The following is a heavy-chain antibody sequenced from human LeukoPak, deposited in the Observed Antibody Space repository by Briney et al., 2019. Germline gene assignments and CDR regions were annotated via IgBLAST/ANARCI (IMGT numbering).Heavy chain of an antibody. CDR2: INPNSGGT. V-gene: IGHV1-2*02. CDR3: ARAPGGGTTFYYYYGMDV. CDR1: GYTFTGYY. J-gene: IGHJ6*02. Sequence: ASVKVSCKASGYTFTGYYMHWVRQAPRQGLEWMGWINPNSGGTNYAQKFQGRVTMTRDTSISTAYMELSRLRSDDTAVYYCARAPGGGTTFYYYYGMDVWGQGTTVTVSS. D-gene: IGHD2-2*01.